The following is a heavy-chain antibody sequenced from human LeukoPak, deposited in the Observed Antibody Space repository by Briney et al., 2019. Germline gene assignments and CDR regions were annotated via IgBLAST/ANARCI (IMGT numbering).Heavy chain of an antibody. CDR1: GFTFSSYW. J-gene: IGHJ4*02. V-gene: IGHV3-7*03. Sequence: GSLRLSCAASGFTFSSYWMRWVRQAPGKGLEWVANIKQDGSEKYYVDSVKGRFTISRDNAKNSLYLQMNSLRAEDTAVYYCARYGGYCSSTSCRAFDYWGQGTLVTVSS. CDR3: ARYGGYCSSTSCRAFDY. D-gene: IGHD2-2*01. CDR2: IKQDGSEK.